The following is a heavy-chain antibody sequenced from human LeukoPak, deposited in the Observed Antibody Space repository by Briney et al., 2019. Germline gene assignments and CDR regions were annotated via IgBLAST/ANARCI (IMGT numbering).Heavy chain of an antibody. CDR3: AKELRPNDY. Sequence: TGGSLRLSCAASGITLSNSAMSWVRQAPGKGLEWVSAISRSGDRTFYADSVKGRFTISRDSSIDTLFLQTNSLRAEDTAVYFCAKELRPNDYWGQGTLVTVSS. J-gene: IGHJ4*02. CDR1: GITLSNSA. CDR2: ISRSGDRT. D-gene: IGHD2-15*01. V-gene: IGHV3-23*01.